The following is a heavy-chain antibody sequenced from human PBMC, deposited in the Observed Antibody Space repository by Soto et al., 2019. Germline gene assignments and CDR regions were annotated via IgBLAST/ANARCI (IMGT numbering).Heavy chain of an antibody. CDR2: FGGDENYT. J-gene: IGHJ6*02. D-gene: IGHD3-3*01. CDR3: GKGKELGVVRYGLDA. Sequence: GGSLRLSCGASGFSVKRYWMHWVRQAPGKGLVWLSRFGGDENYTDYADSVRGRFTISRDITKNTIYLQMNSLRAEDTAVYYCGKGKELGVVRYGLDAWGQGNTVTVSS. V-gene: IGHV3-74*01. CDR1: GFSVKRYW.